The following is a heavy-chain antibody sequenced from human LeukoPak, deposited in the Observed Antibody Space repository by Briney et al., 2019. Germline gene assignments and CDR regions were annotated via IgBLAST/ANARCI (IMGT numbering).Heavy chain of an antibody. Sequence: SETLSLTCAVYGGSFSGYYWSWIRQPPGKGLEWIGEINHSGSTNYNPSLKSRVTISVGTSKNQFSLKLSSVTAADTAVYYCARGIVVVPAATPPTYYYYYGMDVWGQGTTVTVSS. CDR2: INHSGST. CDR1: GGSFSGYY. V-gene: IGHV4-34*01. J-gene: IGHJ6*02. CDR3: ARGIVVVPAATPPTYYYYYGMDV. D-gene: IGHD2-2*01.